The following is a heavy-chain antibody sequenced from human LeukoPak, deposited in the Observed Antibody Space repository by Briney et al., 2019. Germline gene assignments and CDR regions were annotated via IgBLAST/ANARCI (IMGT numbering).Heavy chain of an antibody. V-gene: IGHV4-34*01. Sequence: PSETLSLTCAVYGGSFSGYYWSWIRQPPGKGLEWIGEINHSGSTNYNPSLKSRVTISVDTSKNQFSLKLSSVTAADTAVYYCARSRGYSYGLTPFRSWGQGTLVTVSS. CDR2: INHSGST. D-gene: IGHD5-18*01. CDR1: GGSFSGYY. J-gene: IGHJ5*02. CDR3: ARSRGYSYGLTPFRS.